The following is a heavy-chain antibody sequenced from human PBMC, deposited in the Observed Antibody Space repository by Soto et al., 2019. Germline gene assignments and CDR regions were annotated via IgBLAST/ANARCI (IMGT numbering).Heavy chain of an antibody. V-gene: IGHV4-59*08. CDR1: GGSISSYY. CDR3: ARLLWSHSNWFDP. D-gene: IGHD3-10*01. J-gene: IGHJ5*02. Sequence: SSETLSLTCTVSGGSISSYYWSWIRQPPGKGLERIGYIYYSGSTNYNPSLKSRVTISVDTSKNQFSLKLSSVTAADTAVYYCARLLWSHSNWFDPLGQGTLVTVS. CDR2: IYYSGST.